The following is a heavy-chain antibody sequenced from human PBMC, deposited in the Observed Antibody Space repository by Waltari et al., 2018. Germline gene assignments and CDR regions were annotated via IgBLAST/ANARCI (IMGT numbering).Heavy chain of an antibody. V-gene: IGHV4-38-2*01. D-gene: IGHD2-21*01. CDR1: DYSITNGYY. J-gene: IGHJ3*02. CDR2: IYYNGRT. CDR3: AIQGYCGGDCYRGAFDI. Sequence: QVQLQESGPGLVKPSETLSLSCAVFDYSITNGYYWGWIRQSPGKRLEWIGNIYYNGRTNYNPSRKSRVTISVDTSKNQFSLRLSSVTAADTAVYYCAIQGYCGGDCYRGAFDIWGQGTMVTVSS.